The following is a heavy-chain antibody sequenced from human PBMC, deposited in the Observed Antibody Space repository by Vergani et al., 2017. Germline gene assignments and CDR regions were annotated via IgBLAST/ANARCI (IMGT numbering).Heavy chain of an antibody. CDR3: AKAYLRLRGAFDL. Sequence: EVQLLESGGGLAQPGESLRLSCVASGFTFTAHGLNWVRQAPGKGLEWVSGISGQNFRTHYADSVKGRFTISRDDSKNTVDLQMNSLRAEDTAVYYCAKAYLRLRGAFDLWVQGTRVTVSS. D-gene: IGHD5/OR15-5a*01. CDR2: ISGQNFRT. CDR1: GFTFTAHG. J-gene: IGHJ3*01. V-gene: IGHV3-23*01.